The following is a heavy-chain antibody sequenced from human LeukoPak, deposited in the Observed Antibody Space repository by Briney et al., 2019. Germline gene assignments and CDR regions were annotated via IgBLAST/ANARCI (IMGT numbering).Heavy chain of an antibody. V-gene: IGHV1-69*04. J-gene: IGHJ4*02. CDR3: ARVGSWNYDLDY. CDR1: GGTFSSYA. D-gene: IGHD1-7*01. CDR2: IIPILGIA. Sequence: SVKVSCKASGGTFSSYAISWVRQAPGQGLEWMGRIIPILGIANYAQKFQGRVTITADKSTSTAYMELSSLRSEDTAVYYCARVGSWNYDLDYWGQGTLVTVSS.